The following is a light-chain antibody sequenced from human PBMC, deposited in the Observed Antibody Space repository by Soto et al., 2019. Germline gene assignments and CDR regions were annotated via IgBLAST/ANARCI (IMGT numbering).Light chain of an antibody. CDR1: QSVSSSN. J-gene: IGKJ2*01. CDR2: GAS. V-gene: IGKV3-15*01. CDR3: QQYNNWPPRYT. Sequence: EIVXTXXXXXLXXXPXERXXXSCSASQSVSSSNLAWYQQKPGQAPRLLIYGASTRATGIPARFSGSGSGTEFTLTISSLQSEDFAVYYCQQYNNWPPRYTFGQGTKVDIK.